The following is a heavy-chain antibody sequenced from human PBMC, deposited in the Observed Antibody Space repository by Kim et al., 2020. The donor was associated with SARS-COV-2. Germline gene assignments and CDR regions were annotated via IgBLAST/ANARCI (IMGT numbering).Heavy chain of an antibody. CDR2: INHSGST. CDR3: ARGDITMVRGVIRERSGAWDY. CDR1: SGSFSGYY. J-gene: IGHJ4*02. V-gene: IGHV4-34*01. Sequence: SETLSLTCAVYSGSFSGYYWSWIRQPPGKGLEWIWEINHSGSTNYNPSLKSRVTISVDTSKNQFSLKLSSVTAADTAVYYCARGDITMVRGVIRERSGAWDYWGQGTLVTVSS. D-gene: IGHD3-10*01.